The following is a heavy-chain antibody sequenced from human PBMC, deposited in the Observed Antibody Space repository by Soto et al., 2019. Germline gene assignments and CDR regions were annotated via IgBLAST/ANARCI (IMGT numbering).Heavy chain of an antibody. J-gene: IGHJ3*02. Sequence: ASVKVSCKASGYTFTSYGISWVRQAPGQGLEWMGWISAYNGNTNYAQKLQGRVTMTTDTSTSTAYMELRSLRSDDTAVYYCAKGANWELKPTTRDDAFDIWGQGTMVTVSS. CDR3: AKGANWELKPTTRDDAFDI. D-gene: IGHD3-10*01. V-gene: IGHV1-18*01. CDR2: ISAYNGNT. CDR1: GYTFTSYG.